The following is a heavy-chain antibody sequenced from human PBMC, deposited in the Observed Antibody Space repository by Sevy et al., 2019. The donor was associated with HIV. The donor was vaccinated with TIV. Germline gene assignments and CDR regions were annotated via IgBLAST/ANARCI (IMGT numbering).Heavy chain of an antibody. D-gene: IGHD5-12*01. CDR2: ISYDGSNK. CDR1: GFTFSSYA. V-gene: IGHV3-30-3*01. Sequence: GGSLRLSCAASGFTFSSYAMHWVRQAPGKGLEWEAVISYDGSNKYYADSVKGRFTISRDNYKNTMYLQMNSPRAEDTAVYYCARDQGAIWLFDYWGQGTLVTVSS. CDR3: ARDQGAIWLFDY. J-gene: IGHJ4*02.